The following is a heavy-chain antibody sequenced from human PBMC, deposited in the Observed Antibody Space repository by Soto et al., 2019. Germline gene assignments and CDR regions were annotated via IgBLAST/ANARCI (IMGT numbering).Heavy chain of an antibody. Sequence: EVQLVESGGGLVQPGGSLRLSCVASGFTVTDIYMNWVRQAPGKGLEWVXXIYKDFTDYADFVRGRFSVSTDTSKNALYLQLDNLRAEDTAVYYCAREPRYCSGGSCSIMGDAFDIWGQGAMVTVSS. CDR1: GFTVTDIY. J-gene: IGHJ3*02. D-gene: IGHD2-15*01. CDR3: AREPRYCSGGSCSIMGDAFDI. V-gene: IGHV3-66*01. CDR2: IYKDFT.